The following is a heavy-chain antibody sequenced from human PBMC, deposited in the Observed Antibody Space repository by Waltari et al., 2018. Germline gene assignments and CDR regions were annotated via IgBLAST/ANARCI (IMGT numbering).Heavy chain of an antibody. J-gene: IGHJ4*02. CDR2: IYYSGST. Sequence: QLQLQESGPGLVKPSETLSLTCTVSDGSISSGNYYLGWIRQPPGKGLQWIGSIYYSGSTSYNPSLKSRVTISVDTPKNQFSLKLSSVTAADTAVYYCARSLHIFRAAAGMFDYWGQGTLVIVSS. D-gene: IGHD6-13*01. CDR1: DGSISSGNYY. CDR3: ARSLHIFRAAAGMFDY. V-gene: IGHV4-39*01.